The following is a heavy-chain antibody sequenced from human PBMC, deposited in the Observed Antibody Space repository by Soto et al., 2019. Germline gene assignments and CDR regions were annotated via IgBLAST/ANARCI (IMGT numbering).Heavy chain of an antibody. CDR3: ASSSLYGMDV. V-gene: IGHV5-10-1*01. CDR1: GYSFTSYW. Sequence: LGESLKISWKGSGYSFTSYWISWVRQMPGKGLEWMGRIDPSDSYTNYSPSFQGHVTISADKSISTAYLQWSSLKASDTAVYYCASSSLYGMDVWGQGTTVTVSS. J-gene: IGHJ6*02. CDR2: IDPSDSYT.